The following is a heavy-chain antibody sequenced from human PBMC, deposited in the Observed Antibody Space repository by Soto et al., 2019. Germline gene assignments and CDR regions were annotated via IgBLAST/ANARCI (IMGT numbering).Heavy chain of an antibody. CDR3: ARAITMMGYFDY. D-gene: IGHD3-22*01. CDR1: GFTFSSYA. V-gene: IGHV3-30-3*01. J-gene: IGHJ4*02. CDR2: ISYDGSNK. Sequence: PGGSLRLSCAASGFTFSSYAMHWVRQAPGKGLEWVAVISYDGSNKYYADSVKGRFTISRDNSKNTLYLQMNSLRAEDTAVYYCARAITMMGYFDYWGQGTLVNVSS.